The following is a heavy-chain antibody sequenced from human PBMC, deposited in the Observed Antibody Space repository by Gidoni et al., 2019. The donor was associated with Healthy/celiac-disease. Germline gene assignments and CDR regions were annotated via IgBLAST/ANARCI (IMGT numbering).Heavy chain of an antibody. V-gene: IGHV3-53*01. CDR3: ARDGVIAAADGWYFDL. CDR2: IYRGGST. D-gene: IGHD6-13*01. Sequence: EVQLVESGGGLIQPGGSLRLSCAAPGFTVSSNDMSWVLQAPGKGLEWVSVIYRGGSTYYADSVKGRFTISRDNSKNTLYLQMNSLRAEDTAVYYCARDGVIAAADGWYFDLWGRGTLVTVSS. J-gene: IGHJ2*01. CDR1: GFTVSSND.